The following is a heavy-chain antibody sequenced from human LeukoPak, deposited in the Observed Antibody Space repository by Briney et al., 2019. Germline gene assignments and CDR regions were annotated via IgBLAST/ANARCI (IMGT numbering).Heavy chain of an antibody. D-gene: IGHD3-10*01. V-gene: IGHV1-8*01. CDR1: GYTFTSYD. CDR2: MNPNSGNT. Sequence: GASVKVSCKASGYTFTSYDINWVRQATGQRLEWMGWMNPNSGNTGYAQKFQGRVTMTRNTSISTAYMELSSLRSEDTAVYYCARAAVRSYMVRGVKKQYYFDYWGQGTLVTVSS. J-gene: IGHJ4*02. CDR3: ARAAVRSYMVRGVKKQYYFDY.